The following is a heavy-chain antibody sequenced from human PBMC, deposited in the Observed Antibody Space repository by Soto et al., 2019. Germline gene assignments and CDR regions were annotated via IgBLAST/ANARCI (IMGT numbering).Heavy chain of an antibody. V-gene: IGHV1-2*04. CDR3: ARDYYDSSGAFDY. D-gene: IGHD3-22*01. CDR2: INPNSGGT. J-gene: IGHJ4*02. CDR1: GYTFTGYY. Sequence: QVQLVQSGAEVKKPGASVKVSCKASGYTFTGYYMHWVRQAPGQGLEWMGWINPNSGGTNDAQKFQGWVTMTRDTSISTAYMELSRLRSDDTAVYYCARDYYDSSGAFDYWGQGTLVTVSS.